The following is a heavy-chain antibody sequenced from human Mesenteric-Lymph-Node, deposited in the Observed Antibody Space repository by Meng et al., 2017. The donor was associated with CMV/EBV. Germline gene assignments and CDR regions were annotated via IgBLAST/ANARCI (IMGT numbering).Heavy chain of an antibody. J-gene: IGHJ3*02. CDR3: ASQGKYYYDSTNYHDAFDI. Sequence: GSLKISCAASGFTFSTYWMTWVRQAPGKGLEWVAKIKDDGSQKYYLDSLKGRFTISRDNAKNSLYLQMNSLRADDTAVYYCASQGKYYYDSTNYHDAFDIWGQGTMVTVSS. CDR2: IKDDGSQK. D-gene: IGHD3-22*01. V-gene: IGHV3-7*01. CDR1: GFTFSTYW.